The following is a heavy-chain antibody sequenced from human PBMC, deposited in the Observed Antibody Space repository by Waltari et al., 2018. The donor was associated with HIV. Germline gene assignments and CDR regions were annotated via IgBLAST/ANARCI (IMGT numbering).Heavy chain of an antibody. V-gene: IGHV4-34*01. CDR3: ARGRTTEATKSWYFDY. J-gene: IGHJ4*02. CDR2: INPREST. D-gene: IGHD4-17*01. Sequence: QVQLQQWGAGLLKPSETLSLTCAVYGGSFSGYYWTWIRQPPGQGLEWIGDINPRESTNNNPSLKTRVTIPVATSKNQFSLKLNSVTAADTAVYYSARGRTTEATKSWYFDYWGRGTLVTVSS. CDR1: GGSFSGYY.